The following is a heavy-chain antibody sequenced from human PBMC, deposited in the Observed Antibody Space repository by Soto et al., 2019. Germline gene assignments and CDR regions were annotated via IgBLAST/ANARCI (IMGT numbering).Heavy chain of an antibody. CDR3: ARDTYDTTGYPFDY. CDR2: ISTFHGNT. D-gene: IGHD3-22*01. V-gene: IGHV1-18*04. Sequence: ASVKVSCKASGYTFTSYGISWVRQAPGQGLEWMGWISTFHGNTNYAQKFQGSVTMTTDTSTSTAYMELRSLTSDDTAIYYCARDTYDTTGYPFDYRGQGTLVTVSS. J-gene: IGHJ4*02. CDR1: GYTFTSYG.